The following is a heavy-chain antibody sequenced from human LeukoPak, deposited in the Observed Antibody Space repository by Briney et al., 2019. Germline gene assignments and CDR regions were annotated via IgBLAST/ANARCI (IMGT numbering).Heavy chain of an antibody. J-gene: IGHJ4*02. V-gene: IGHV3-23*01. D-gene: IGHD6-13*01. CDR3: AKRLVYSSSWYYFDY. CDR1: GLTFSSYA. Sequence: GGSLRLSCEASGLTFSSYAMSWVRQAPGKGLECVSTISGSGGSTYYADSVKGRFTISRDNSKNTLFLQMNSLRAEDTAVYYCAKRLVYSSSWYYFDYWGQGTLVTVSS. CDR2: ISGSGGST.